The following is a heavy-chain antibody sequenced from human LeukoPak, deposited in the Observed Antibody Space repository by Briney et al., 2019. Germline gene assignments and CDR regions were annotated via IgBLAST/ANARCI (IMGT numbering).Heavy chain of an antibody. CDR2: INPKIGGT. CDR3: ARVGGGTVFHITA. V-gene: IGHV1-2*02. CDR1: GYPFIDYY. J-gene: IGHJ5*02. D-gene: IGHD4-11*01. Sequence: RASVKVSCKTSGYPFIDYYIHWVRQAPGQRPEWMGWINPKIGGTNYAQKFQGRVTMTRDTSISTAYMELSRLRSDDTAVYYCARVGGGTVFHITAWGQGTLVTVSS.